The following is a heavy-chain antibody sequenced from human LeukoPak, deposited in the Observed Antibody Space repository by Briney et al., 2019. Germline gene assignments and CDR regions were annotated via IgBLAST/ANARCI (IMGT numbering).Heavy chain of an antibody. J-gene: IGHJ6*02. CDR3: ARGRPKTTTGTDYYYYGMDV. CDR2: MNPNSGNT. CDR1: GYTFTSYD. V-gene: IGHV1-8*01. D-gene: IGHD1-1*01. Sequence: GASVKVSCKASGYTFTSYDINWVRQATGQGLEWMGWMNPNSGNTGYAQKFQGRVTMTRNTSISIAYMELSSLRSEDTAVYYCARGRPKTTTGTDYYYYGMDVWGQGTTVTVSS.